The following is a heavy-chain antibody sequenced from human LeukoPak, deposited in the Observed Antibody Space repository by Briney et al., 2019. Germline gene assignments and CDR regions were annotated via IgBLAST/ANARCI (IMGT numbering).Heavy chain of an antibody. CDR3: AKEELNNWNDEDY. V-gene: IGHV3-30*02. D-gene: IGHD1-1*01. CDR2: IRYDGSNK. CDR1: GFTFSSYG. Sequence: RGSLRLSCAASGFTFSSYGMHWVRQAPGKGLEWVAFIRYDGSNKYYADSVKGRFTISRDNSKNTLYLQMNSLRAEDTAVYYCAKEELNNWNDEDYWGQGTLVTVSS. J-gene: IGHJ4*02.